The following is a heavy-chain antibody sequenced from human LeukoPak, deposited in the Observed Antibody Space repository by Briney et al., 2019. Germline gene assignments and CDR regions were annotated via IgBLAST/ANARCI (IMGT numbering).Heavy chain of an antibody. CDR1: GFTFSSYA. CDR3: ARRYYDSSGYGFDY. D-gene: IGHD3-22*01. CDR2: ITGSGGTT. J-gene: IGHJ4*02. Sequence: GGSLRLSCAASGFTFSSYAMSWVRQAPGKGLEWVSAITGSGGTTYYSDSVKGRFTISRDNSKNTLYLQMSSLRAEDTAVYYCARRYYDSSGYGFDYWGQGTLVTVSS. V-gene: IGHV3-23*01.